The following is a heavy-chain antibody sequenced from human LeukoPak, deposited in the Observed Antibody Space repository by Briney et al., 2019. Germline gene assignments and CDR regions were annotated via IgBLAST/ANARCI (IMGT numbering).Heavy chain of an antibody. V-gene: IGHV1-24*01. CDR3: ATNLATVVTPAYY. Sequence: GASVNVSYKVSGYTLTELSMHWVRQAPGKGREWMGGFDPEDGETIYAQKFQGRVTMTEDTSTDTAYMELSNLRSDDTAVYYCATNLATVVTPAYYWGQGTLVTVSS. J-gene: IGHJ4*02. CDR1: GYTLTELS. D-gene: IGHD4-23*01. CDR2: FDPEDGET.